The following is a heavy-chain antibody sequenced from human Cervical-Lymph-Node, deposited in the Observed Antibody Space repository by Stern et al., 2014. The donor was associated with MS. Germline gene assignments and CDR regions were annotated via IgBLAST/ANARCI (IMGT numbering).Heavy chain of an antibody. Sequence: VQLVESGPGLVKPSQTLSLTCTVSGGSISSGGYYWRWIRQHPGKGLEWIGYIYYSGSTSYNPSLKSRVTISLDTSKSQFSLKLSSVTAADTAVYYCAKYRVFGGVIVVDYWGQGTLVTVSS. CDR1: GGSISSGGYY. D-gene: IGHD3-16*02. CDR2: IYYSGST. J-gene: IGHJ4*02. V-gene: IGHV4-31*03. CDR3: AKYRVFGGVIVVDY.